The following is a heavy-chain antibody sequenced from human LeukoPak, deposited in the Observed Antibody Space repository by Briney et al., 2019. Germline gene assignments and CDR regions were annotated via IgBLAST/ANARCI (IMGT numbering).Heavy chain of an antibody. J-gene: IGHJ4*02. CDR1: GFTVSSNY. CDR2: IYSSGST. D-gene: IGHD2-15*01. CDR3: AAGYCSGGSCYGDPPNFDY. Sequence: GGSLRLSCAASGFTVSSNYMSWVRQAPGKGLEWVSVIYSSGSTYYADSVKGRFTISRDNSKNTLYLQMNSLRAEDTAVYYCAAGYCSGGSCYGDPPNFDYWGQGTLVTVSS. V-gene: IGHV3-66*01.